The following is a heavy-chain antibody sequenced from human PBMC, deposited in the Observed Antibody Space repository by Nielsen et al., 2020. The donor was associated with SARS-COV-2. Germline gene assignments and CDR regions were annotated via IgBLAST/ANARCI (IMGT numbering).Heavy chain of an antibody. D-gene: IGHD3-22*01. CDR3: AGERVGGYHPPQYYYTMDL. J-gene: IGHJ6*02. Sequence: GESLKISCAASGFTFDDYAMHWVRQAPGKGLEWVANIEEDGSEKFYLDSVKGRFTISRDNAKNSLYLQMNSLRAEDTAVYYCAGERVGGYHPPQYYYTMDLWGQGTTVIVSS. V-gene: IGHV3-7*04. CDR2: IEEDGSEK. CDR1: GFTFDDYA.